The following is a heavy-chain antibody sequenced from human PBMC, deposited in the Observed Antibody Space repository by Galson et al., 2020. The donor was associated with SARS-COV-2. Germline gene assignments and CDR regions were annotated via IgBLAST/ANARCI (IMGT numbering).Heavy chain of an antibody. D-gene: IGHD2-2*01. J-gene: IGHJ6*02. V-gene: IGHV3-21*06. CDR3: ARPATVVSPAFYYYGLDV. CDR1: GFSFSNYS. CDR2: ITSSSTYT. Sequence: GGLRLSCAASGFSFSNYSMNWVRQAPGKGLEWVSLITSSSTYTYYADSVKGRFTISRDNARNSLYLQMNSLRAEDTAVYFCARPATVVSPAFYYYGLDVWGQGTTVTVSS.